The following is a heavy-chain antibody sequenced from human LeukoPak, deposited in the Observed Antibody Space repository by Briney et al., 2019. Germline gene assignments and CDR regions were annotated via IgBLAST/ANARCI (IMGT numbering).Heavy chain of an antibody. D-gene: IGHD3-10*01. V-gene: IGHV3-66*01. CDR1: GFTFSAYA. CDR2: IYSGGST. Sequence: PGGSLRLSCEASGFTFSAYAMTWVRQAPGKGLEWVSVIYSGGSTYYADSVKGRFTTSRDNSKNTLYLQMNSLRAEDTAVYYCARDLAFYGSGKQNYWGQGTLVTVSS. J-gene: IGHJ4*02. CDR3: ARDLAFYGSGKQNY.